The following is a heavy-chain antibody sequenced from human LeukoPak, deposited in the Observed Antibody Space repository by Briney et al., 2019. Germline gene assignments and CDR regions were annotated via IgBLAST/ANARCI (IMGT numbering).Heavy chain of an antibody. Sequence: SETLSLTCAVYGGSSSGSYWSGIRQPPGKGLEWIGEINHSGSTNYNPSLKSRVTISVDTSKNQFSLKLSSVTAADTAVYYCARGRATALWGYYYYGMDVWGQGTTVTVSS. D-gene: IGHD3-16*01. CDR3: ARGRATALWGYYYYGMDV. V-gene: IGHV4-34*01. CDR2: INHSGST. J-gene: IGHJ6*02. CDR1: GGSSSGSY.